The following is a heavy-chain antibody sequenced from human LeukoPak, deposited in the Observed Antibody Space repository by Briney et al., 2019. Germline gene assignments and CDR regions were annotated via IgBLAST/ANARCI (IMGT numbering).Heavy chain of an antibody. CDR1: GFTFSSVG. J-gene: IGHJ4*02. D-gene: IGHD3-22*01. Sequence: PGGSLRLSCAASGFTFSSVGMLWVRQAPGKGLEWVAFIQFDGSNSYYADSVKGRFTLSRDNSKNTLYLQMDSLRAEDTAIYYCAKGQGYYCDHWGQGTLVTVSS. CDR2: IQFDGSNS. CDR3: AKGQGYYCDH. V-gene: IGHV3-30*02.